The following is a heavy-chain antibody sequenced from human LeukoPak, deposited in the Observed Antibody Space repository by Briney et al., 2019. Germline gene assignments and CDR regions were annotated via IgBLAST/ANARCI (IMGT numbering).Heavy chain of an antibody. CDR2: INPSGGST. V-gene: IGHV1-46*01. CDR1: GYTFTSYY. D-gene: IGHD6-19*01. Sequence: ASVKVSCKASGYTFTSYYMHWVRQAPGQGLEWMGIINPSGGSTSYAQKFQGRVTMTRDTSTSTVYMELSSLRSEDTAVYYCARVHRDVAVAGTDYFDYWGQGTLVTVSS. J-gene: IGHJ4*02. CDR3: ARVHRDVAVAGTDYFDY.